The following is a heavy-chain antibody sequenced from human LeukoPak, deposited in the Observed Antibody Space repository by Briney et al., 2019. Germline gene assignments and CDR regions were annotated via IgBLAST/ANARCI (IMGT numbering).Heavy chain of an antibody. J-gene: IGHJ4*02. CDR3: ARGRSYYYDSSGFSDF. V-gene: IGHV3-7*01. Sequence: HAGGSLRLSCAASGFTFSSYWMSWVRQAPGKGLGWVANIKQDGSEKYYVDSVKGRFTISRDNAKNSLYLQMNSLRAEDTAVYYCARGRSYYYDSSGFSDFWGQGTLVTVSS. CDR2: IKQDGSEK. D-gene: IGHD3-22*01. CDR1: GFTFSSYW.